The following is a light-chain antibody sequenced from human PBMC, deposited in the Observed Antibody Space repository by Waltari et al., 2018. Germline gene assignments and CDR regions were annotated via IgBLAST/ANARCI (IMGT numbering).Light chain of an antibody. CDR1: NIGDEN. CDR3: QVWDSTTDHRV. Sequence: SYVLTQPPSVSVAPGKTARITCGGNNIGDENVHWYQQKPGQAPLGVIYYNSDRPSGIAERFTGSNSGNTATLTIRRVEAGDEADYYCQVWDSTTDHRVFGTGTKVTVL. J-gene: IGLJ1*01. V-gene: IGLV3-21*04. CDR2: YNS.